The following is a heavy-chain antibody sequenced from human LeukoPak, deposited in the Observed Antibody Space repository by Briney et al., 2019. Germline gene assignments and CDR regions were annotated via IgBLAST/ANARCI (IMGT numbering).Heavy chain of an antibody. CDR1: GGSINSDAYY. CDR2: IYYSGST. CDR3: AREKFYYGSGALLDY. D-gene: IGHD3-10*01. V-gene: IGHV4-31*03. Sequence: SETLSLTCTVSGGSINSDAYYWSWVRQHPGKGLEWIGYIYYSGSTYYKPSLKSRVTISLDKSKNQFSLKLSSVTAADTAVYYCAREKFYYGSGALLDYWGQGTLATVSS. J-gene: IGHJ4*02.